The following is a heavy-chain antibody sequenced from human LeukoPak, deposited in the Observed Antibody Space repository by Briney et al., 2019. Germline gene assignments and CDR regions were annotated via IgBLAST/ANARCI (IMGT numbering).Heavy chain of an antibody. CDR3: ATSPTATVTDY. V-gene: IGHV4-31*03. J-gene: IGHJ4*02. Sequence: SETLSLTCTVSGGSISSGGYYWSWIRQHPGKGLEWIGYIYYSGSTYYNPSLKSRVTISVDTSKNQFSLKLSSVTAADTAVYYCATSPTATVTDYWGQGTLVTVSS. CDR1: GGSISSGGYY. CDR2: IYYSGST. D-gene: IGHD5-18*01.